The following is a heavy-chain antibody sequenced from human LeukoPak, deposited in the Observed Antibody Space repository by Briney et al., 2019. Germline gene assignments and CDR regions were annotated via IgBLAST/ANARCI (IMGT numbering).Heavy chain of an antibody. Sequence: SVEVSCKASGFTFTSSAMQWVRQARGQRLEWIGWIVVGSGNTNYAQKFQERVTITRDMSTSTAYMELSSLRSEDTAVYYCAAYYYDSSGYYRFDYWGQGTLVTVSS. V-gene: IGHV1-58*02. D-gene: IGHD3-22*01. CDR2: IVVGSGNT. CDR1: GFTFTSSA. CDR3: AAYYYDSSGYYRFDY. J-gene: IGHJ4*02.